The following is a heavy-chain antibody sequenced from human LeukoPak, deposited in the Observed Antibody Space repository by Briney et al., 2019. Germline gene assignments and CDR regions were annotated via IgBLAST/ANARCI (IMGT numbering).Heavy chain of an antibody. D-gene: IGHD3-10*01. J-gene: IGHJ4*02. CDR1: GFTFSSYA. CDR3: AKESLSHGGSNFDY. V-gene: IGHV3-23*01. CDR2: ISGSGGST. Sequence: PGASLRLSCAASGFTFSSYAMSWVRQAPGKGLEWVSAISGSGGSTYYADSVEGRFTISRDNSKNTLYLQMNSLRAEDTAVYYCAKESLSHGGSNFDYWGQGTLVTVSS.